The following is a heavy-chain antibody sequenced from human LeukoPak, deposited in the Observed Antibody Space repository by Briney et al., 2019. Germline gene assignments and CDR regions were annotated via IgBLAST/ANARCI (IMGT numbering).Heavy chain of an antibody. CDR2: IDYSGST. J-gene: IGHJ5*02. Sequence: PSETLSLTCTVSGGSIKNYYWSWVRQPPGKGLEWIGCIDYSGSTNYNPSLRSRLTISVDTSKNQFSLRLTSVTAADTALYYCARRGFGSSTYYFEVDPWGQGTLVTVSS. CDR1: GGSIKNYY. D-gene: IGHD3-10*01. V-gene: IGHV4-59*01. CDR3: ARRGFGSSTYYFEVDP.